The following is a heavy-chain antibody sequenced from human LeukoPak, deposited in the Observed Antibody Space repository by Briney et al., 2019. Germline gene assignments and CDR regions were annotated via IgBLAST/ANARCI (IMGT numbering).Heavy chain of an antibody. D-gene: IGHD2-15*01. Sequence: SETLSLTCSVSGDSISSTSNSWGWLRQPPGKGLEWIGTIYYSGSTFYNPSLKSRVTISEDTSKNQFSLRLSSVTAADTAVYYCARLYCSGGSCSRFDPWGQGTLVTVSS. CDR1: GDSISSTSNS. CDR3: ARLYCSGGSCSRFDP. CDR2: IYYSGST. V-gene: IGHV4-39*01. J-gene: IGHJ5*02.